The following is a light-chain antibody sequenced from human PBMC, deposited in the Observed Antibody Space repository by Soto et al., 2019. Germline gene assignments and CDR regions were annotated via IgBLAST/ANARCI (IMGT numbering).Light chain of an antibody. CDR3: QQYGSSPEIT. CDR1: QSVSSSY. J-gene: IGKJ4*01. V-gene: IGKV3-20*01. Sequence: EIVLTQSPGTLSLSPGERATLSCRASQSVSSSYLAWFQQKPGQAPRLLIYGASGRATGIPDRFSGSGSGTDFTLTIIRLEPEDFAVYYCQQYGSSPEITFGGGTKVEIK. CDR2: GAS.